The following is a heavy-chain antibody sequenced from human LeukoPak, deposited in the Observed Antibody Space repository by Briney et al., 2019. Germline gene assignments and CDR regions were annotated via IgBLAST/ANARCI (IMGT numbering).Heavy chain of an antibody. CDR2: ISYDGRGK. D-gene: IGHD5-12*01. J-gene: IGHJ4*02. CDR3: ARERSGYDHQY. V-gene: IGHV3-30*04. Sequence: GTSLRLSCAASGFTFSSYAMHWVRQGPGKGLEWVTLISYDGRGKYYADSVKGRFTISRDNSENMLYLQMNSLRPEDTAVYYCARERSGYDHQYWGQGTLVTVSS. CDR1: GFTFSSYA.